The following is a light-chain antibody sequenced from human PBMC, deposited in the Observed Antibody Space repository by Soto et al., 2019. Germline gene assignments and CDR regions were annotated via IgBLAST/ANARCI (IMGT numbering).Light chain of an antibody. Sequence: DIHMTQSPSTSSASVGHRVTITCRASQTISSWLAWYQQKPGKAPKLLIYAASGLQSGVPSRFSGSGSGTEFTLTTSSLQPDDFATYYCQQGWTFGQGTKVDI. J-gene: IGKJ1*01. CDR3: QQGWT. CDR1: QTISSW. CDR2: AAS. V-gene: IGKV1-5*01.